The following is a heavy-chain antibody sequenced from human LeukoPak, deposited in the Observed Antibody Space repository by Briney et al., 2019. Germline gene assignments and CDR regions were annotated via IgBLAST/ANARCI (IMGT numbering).Heavy chain of an antibody. CDR2: ISNSGTA. J-gene: IGHJ3*02. CDR1: GDSVTSDGYY. V-gene: IGHV4-31*03. CDR3: ARDVVVTASPDAFDI. D-gene: IGHD2-21*02. Sequence: PSETLSLTCSVSGDSVTSDGYYWTWIRQHAGKGLEWIGYISNSGTASYNPSLESRVSISVDTSKNQFSLRLNSVTAADTAVYYCARDVVVTASPDAFDIWGQGTMVIVSS.